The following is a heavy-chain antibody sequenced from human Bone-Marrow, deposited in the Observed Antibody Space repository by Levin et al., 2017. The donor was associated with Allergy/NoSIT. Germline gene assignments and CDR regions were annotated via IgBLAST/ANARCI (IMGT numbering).Heavy chain of an antibody. J-gene: IGHJ2*01. D-gene: IGHD3-10*01. CDR1: GFSFRSYA. Sequence: PGGSLRLSCAASGFSFRSYAMHWVRQVPGKGLQWVALIRYDGTNKNYADSVKGRFTIFRDNSNNTLYLQMDSLRADDTAVYYCARPLVRGVGPYIYFDLWGRGTRVTVSS. V-gene: IGHV3-33*01. CDR2: IRYDGTNK. CDR3: ARPLVRGVGPYIYFDL.